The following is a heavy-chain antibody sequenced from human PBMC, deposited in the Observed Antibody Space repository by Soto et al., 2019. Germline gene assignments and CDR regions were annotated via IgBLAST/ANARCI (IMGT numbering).Heavy chain of an antibody. J-gene: IGHJ6*02. CDR2: IVVASGQT. V-gene: IGHV1-58*02. CDR1: GSGFIRSG. CDR3: SADRTDIGVGWWV. D-gene: IGHD5-12*01. Sequence: AAVKVSCKASGSGFIRSGIQWVRQAYGQRLEWIGWIVVASGQTNYAQNFRGRVAINRDTSTATAYIELTGLTSEDTAVYFCSADRTDIGVGWWVWGQGNTVTVSS.